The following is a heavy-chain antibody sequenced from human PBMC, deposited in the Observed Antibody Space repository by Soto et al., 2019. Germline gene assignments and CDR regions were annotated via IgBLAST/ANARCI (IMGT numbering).Heavy chain of an antibody. CDR1: GFTFSSYA. CDR2: ISGSGGST. D-gene: IGHD2-15*01. V-gene: IGHV3-23*01. CDR3: AKDRALGYCSGGSCYSSTRPYDY. Sequence: PGGSLRLSCAASGFTFSSYAMSWVRQAPGKGLEWVSAISGSGGSTYYADSVKGRFTISRDNSKNTLYLQMNSLRAEDTAVYYCAKDRALGYCSGGSCYSSTRPYDYWGQGTLVTVSS. J-gene: IGHJ4*02.